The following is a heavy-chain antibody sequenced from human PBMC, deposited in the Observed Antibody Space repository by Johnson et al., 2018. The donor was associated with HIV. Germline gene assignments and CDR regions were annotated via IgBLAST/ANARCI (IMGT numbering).Heavy chain of an antibody. Sequence: QEKLVESGGGVVQPGKSLRLSCAASGFTFSSSAMHWVRQAPGQGLQWVALISYDGSNKYYADSVKGRFTISRDNAKNSVYLQMNSLRAEDTALYYCARDVGGWGYRHAFDMWGQGTMVTVSS. J-gene: IGHJ3*02. V-gene: IGHV3-30*04. CDR3: ARDVGGWGYRHAFDM. CDR2: ISYDGSNK. CDR1: GFTFSSSA. D-gene: IGHD5-12*01.